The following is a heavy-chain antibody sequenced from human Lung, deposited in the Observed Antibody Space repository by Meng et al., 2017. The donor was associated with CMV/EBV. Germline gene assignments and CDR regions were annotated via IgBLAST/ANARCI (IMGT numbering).Heavy chain of an antibody. CDR2: ISTSSTYI. CDR1: GFTFNGYN. J-gene: IGHJ4*02. Sequence: ESXKISXAASGFTFNGYNMNWVRQAPGKGLEWVASISTSSTYIFYADSVKGRFTVSRDNANSALYLQMDSLRAEDTAVYYCARAFYDFWSGIGYWGQGVXVPVAS. V-gene: IGHV3-21*01. D-gene: IGHD3-3*01. CDR3: ARAFYDFWSGIGY.